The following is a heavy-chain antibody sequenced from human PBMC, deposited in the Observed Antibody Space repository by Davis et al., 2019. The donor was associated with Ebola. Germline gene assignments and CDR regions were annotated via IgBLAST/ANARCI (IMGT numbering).Heavy chain of an antibody. Sequence: GESLKISCAASGFTFSSYSMNWVRRAPGKGLEWVSSISSSSSYIYYADSVKGRFTISRDNAKNSLYLQMNSLRAEDTAVYYCARGSYYDSSGPNWFDPWGQGTLVTVSS. J-gene: IGHJ5*02. V-gene: IGHV3-21*01. CDR3: ARGSYYDSSGPNWFDP. D-gene: IGHD3-22*01. CDR1: GFTFSSYS. CDR2: ISSSSSYI.